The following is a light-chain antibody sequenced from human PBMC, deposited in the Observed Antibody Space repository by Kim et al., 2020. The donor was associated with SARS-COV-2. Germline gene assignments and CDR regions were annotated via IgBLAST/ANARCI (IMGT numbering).Light chain of an antibody. Sequence: LSPGERATLSCRASQSVDSVYLAWYQQKPGQAPRLVMSATSRRATGTPDRFSGSGSGTDFTLTISRLEPEDFAVYYCQQYHNFRWTFGQGTKVDIK. J-gene: IGKJ1*01. CDR2: ATS. CDR3: QQYHNFRWT. V-gene: IGKV3-20*01. CDR1: QSVDSVY.